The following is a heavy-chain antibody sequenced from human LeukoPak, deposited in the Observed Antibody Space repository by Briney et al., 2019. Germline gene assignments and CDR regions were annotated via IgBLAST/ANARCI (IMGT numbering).Heavy chain of an antibody. CDR3: AKSWALRKPYYFDY. J-gene: IGHJ4*02. D-gene: IGHD4-17*01. CDR2: ISGSGGST. Sequence: GGSLRLSCVGSGFTLSSYWMSWVRQAPGKGLEWVSAISGSGGSTYYADSVKGRFTISRDNSKNTLYLQMNSLRAEDTAVYYCAKSWALRKPYYFDYWGQGTLVTVSS. CDR1: GFTLSSYW. V-gene: IGHV3-23*01.